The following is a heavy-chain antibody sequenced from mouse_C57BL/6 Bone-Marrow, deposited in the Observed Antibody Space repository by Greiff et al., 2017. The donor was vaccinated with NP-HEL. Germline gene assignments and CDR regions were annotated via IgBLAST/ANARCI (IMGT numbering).Heavy chain of an antibody. CDR2: ISDGGSYT. V-gene: IGHV5-4*01. J-gene: IGHJ4*01. CDR3: ARDRDDAMDY. Sequence: EVKLVESGGGLVKPGGSLKLSCAASGFTFSSYAMSWVRQTPEKRLEWVATISDGGSYTYYPDNVKGRFTISRDNAKNNLYLQMSHLKSEDTALYYCARDRDDAMDYWGQGTSVTASS. D-gene: IGHD3-1*01. CDR1: GFTFSSYA.